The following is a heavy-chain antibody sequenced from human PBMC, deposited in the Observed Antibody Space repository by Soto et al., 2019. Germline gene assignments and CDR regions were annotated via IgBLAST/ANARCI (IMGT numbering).Heavy chain of an antibody. D-gene: IGHD2-2*02. V-gene: IGHV3-74*01. CDR3: ARRRRLRYCSSTSCHTGIYYYYGMDV. Sequence: GGSLRLSCAASGFTFSSYWTHWVRQAPGKGLVWVSRINSDGSSTSYADSVKGRFTISRDNAKNSLYLQMNSLRAEDTAVYYCARRRRLRYCSSTSCHTGIYYYYGMDVWGQGTTVTVSS. CDR1: GFTFSSYW. J-gene: IGHJ6*02. CDR2: INSDGSST.